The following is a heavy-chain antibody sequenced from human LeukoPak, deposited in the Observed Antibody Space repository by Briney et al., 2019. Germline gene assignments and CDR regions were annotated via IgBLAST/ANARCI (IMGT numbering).Heavy chain of an antibody. CDR1: GCTFSDYY. J-gene: IGHJ6*03. CDR3: ARHQGKMLSYYMDV. Sequence: PGGSLRLSCAASGCTFSDYYMSWIRQGPGKGLDWVSYISSSGSSTYFADSVKGRFTISRDNAKNSLYLQMNSLRAEDTAVYYCARHQGKMLSYYMDVWGKGPTVTVSS. V-gene: IGHV3-11*04. D-gene: IGHD2-2*01. CDR2: ISSSGSST.